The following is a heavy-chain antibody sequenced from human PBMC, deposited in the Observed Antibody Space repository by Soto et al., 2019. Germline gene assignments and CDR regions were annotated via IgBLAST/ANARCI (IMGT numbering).Heavy chain of an antibody. J-gene: IGHJ3*01. CDR2: VYPGDSDT. Sequence: GESLKISCKGSGYSFTSYWIVWVRQMPGKGLEWMGIVYPGDSDTRYSPSFQGQVTISADKSLSTAYLQWSSLKASDTAVYYCARRYCSGGNCYDAFDVWGQGTMVTVSS. D-gene: IGHD2-15*01. CDR3: ARRYCSGGNCYDAFDV. CDR1: GYSFTSYW. V-gene: IGHV5-51*01.